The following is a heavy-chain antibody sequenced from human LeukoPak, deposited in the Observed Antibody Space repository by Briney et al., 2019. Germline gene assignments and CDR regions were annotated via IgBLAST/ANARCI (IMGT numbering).Heavy chain of an antibody. J-gene: IGHJ4*02. CDR2: ISSSGSSSGSTI. Sequence: PGGSLRLSRAASGFTFSDYYMSWIRQAPGKGLEWVSYISSSGSSSGSTIYYADSVKGRFTISRDNAKNSLYLQMNSLRAEDTAVYYCARTRSFGVVISYWGQGTLVTVSS. CDR3: ARTRSFGVVISY. D-gene: IGHD3-3*01. CDR1: GFTFSDYY. V-gene: IGHV3-11*01.